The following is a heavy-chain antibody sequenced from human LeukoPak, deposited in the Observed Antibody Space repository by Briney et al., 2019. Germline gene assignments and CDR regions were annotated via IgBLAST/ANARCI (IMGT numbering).Heavy chain of an antibody. V-gene: IGHV4-39*01. CDR2: IYYSGST. J-gene: IGHJ6*02. CDR3: ARHGWAPYYDFWSGYDFSYYYYGMDV. Sequence: SETLSLTCTVSGGSISSSSYYWGWIRQPPGKGLEWIGSIYYSGSTYYNPSLKSRVTISVDTSKYQFSLKLSSVTAADTAVYYCARHGWAPYYDFWSGYDFSYYYYGMDVWGQGTTVTVSS. D-gene: IGHD3-3*01. CDR1: GGSISSSSYY.